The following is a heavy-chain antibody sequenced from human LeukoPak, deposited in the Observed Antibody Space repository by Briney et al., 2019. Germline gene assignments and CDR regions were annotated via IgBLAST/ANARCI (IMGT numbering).Heavy chain of an antibody. V-gene: IGHV3-48*03. CDR2: ISSRGSTI. J-gene: IGHJ4*02. Sequence: GGSLRLSCAASGFTFSSYEMNSVRQAPEKGLEWVSYISSRGSTIYYADSVKGRFTISRDNAKNSLYLQMNSLRAEDTAVYYCARDGYNPRAFDYWGQGTLVTVSS. CDR3: ARDGYNPRAFDY. CDR1: GFTFSSYE. D-gene: IGHD5-24*01.